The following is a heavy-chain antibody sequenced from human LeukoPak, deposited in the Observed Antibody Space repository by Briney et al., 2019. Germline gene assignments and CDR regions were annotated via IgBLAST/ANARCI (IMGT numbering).Heavy chain of an antibody. J-gene: IGHJ4*02. D-gene: IGHD6-13*01. Sequence: GGSLRLSCAASGFTFNDYGMNWVRQAPGKGLEWVAFIQYDEGNKYYADSVKGRFTISRDNSKNTLYLQMNSLRAEDTAVYYCTNLPTQQHLDYWGQGTLVTVSS. V-gene: IGHV3-30*02. CDR1: GFTFNDYG. CDR3: TNLPTQQHLDY. CDR2: IQYDEGNK.